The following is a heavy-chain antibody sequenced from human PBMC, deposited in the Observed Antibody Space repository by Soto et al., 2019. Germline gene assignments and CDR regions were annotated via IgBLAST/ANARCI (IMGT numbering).Heavy chain of an antibody. CDR2: ISYDGSHK. V-gene: IGHV3-30*03. D-gene: IGHD2-8*01. J-gene: IGHJ4*02. CDR1: GFNFSSYG. Sequence: GGSLRLSCAVSGFNFSSYGMHWVRQAPGKGLGWVAVISYDGSHKASADSVKGRFAISRDNSKNTLYLQMNSLKIEDTAVYYCITDGPDGRAYWGQGTQVTVSS. CDR3: ITDGPDGRAY.